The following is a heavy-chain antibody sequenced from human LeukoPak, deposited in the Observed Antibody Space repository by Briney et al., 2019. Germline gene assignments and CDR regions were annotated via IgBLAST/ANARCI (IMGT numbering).Heavy chain of an antibody. CDR2: IIPIFGTA. D-gene: IGHD6-19*01. CDR3: ARDPGGSSGRWFDP. J-gene: IGHJ5*02. Sequence: SVKVSCKASGGTFSSYAISWVRQAPGQGLEWMGGIIPIFGTANYAQKFQGRVTITADKSTSTAYMELSSLRAEDTAVYYCARDPGGSSGRWFDPWGQGTLVTVSS. V-gene: IGHV1-69*06. CDR1: GGTFSSYA.